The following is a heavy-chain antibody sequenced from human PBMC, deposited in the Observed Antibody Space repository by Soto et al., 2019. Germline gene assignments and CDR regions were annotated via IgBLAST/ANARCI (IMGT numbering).Heavy chain of an antibody. Sequence: PGGSLRLSCAASGFTFSSYGMHWVRQAPGKGLEWVAVISYDGSNKYYADSVKGRFTISRDDSKNTLYLQMNSLRAEDTAVYYCAKDQAEYYDFWSGYYYGMDVWGQGTTVTVSS. CDR1: GFTFSSYG. D-gene: IGHD3-3*01. CDR2: ISYDGSNK. J-gene: IGHJ6*02. V-gene: IGHV3-30*18. CDR3: AKDQAEYYDFWSGYYYGMDV.